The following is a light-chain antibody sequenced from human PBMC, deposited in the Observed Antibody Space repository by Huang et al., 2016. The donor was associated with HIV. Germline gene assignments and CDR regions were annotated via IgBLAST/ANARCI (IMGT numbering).Light chain of an antibody. V-gene: IGKV3-15*01. Sequence: IVITQSPATLSVSPGERATLSCRASQTIKTNLVWYQQRLGQPPSLLIYDSSARATGGPVRFSGSGSGTNFTRTISSLQSEDLAVYYCQHYGNWPPWTFGPGTKVEMK. CDR1: QTIKTN. J-gene: IGKJ1*01. CDR3: QHYGNWPPWT. CDR2: DSS.